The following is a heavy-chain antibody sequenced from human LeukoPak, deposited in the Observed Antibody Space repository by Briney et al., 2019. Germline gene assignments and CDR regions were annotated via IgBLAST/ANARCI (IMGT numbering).Heavy chain of an antibody. CDR2: ISGGGETT. CDR1: GCTINNYA. Sequence: GGFLRLSCAASGCTINNYAMNWVRQAPGKGLEWVSSISGGGETTYYADSAKGRFTISRDNSQNTLYLQMNSLRAEDTAVYYCARDYADYGGYFFFDYWGQGTLVTVFS. CDR3: ARDYADYGGYFFFDY. J-gene: IGHJ4*02. D-gene: IGHD4-17*01. V-gene: IGHV3-23*01.